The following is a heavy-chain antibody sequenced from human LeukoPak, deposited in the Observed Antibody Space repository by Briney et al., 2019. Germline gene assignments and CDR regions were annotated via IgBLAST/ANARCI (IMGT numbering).Heavy chain of an antibody. D-gene: IGHD3-22*01. CDR3: ARDQGGSGYYYYY. J-gene: IGHJ4*02. Sequence: GGSLRLSCAASGFTFSSYGMHWVRQAAGKGLEWVAVIWYDGSNKYYADSVKGRFTISRDNSKNTLYLQMNSLRAEDTAVYYCARDQGGSGYYYYYWGQGTLVTVSS. CDR1: GFTFSSYG. V-gene: IGHV3-33*01. CDR2: IWYDGSNK.